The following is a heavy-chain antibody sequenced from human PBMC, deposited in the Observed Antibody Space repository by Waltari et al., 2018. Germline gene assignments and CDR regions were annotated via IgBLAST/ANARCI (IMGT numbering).Heavy chain of an antibody. D-gene: IGHD3-10*01. CDR3: AGGPAYYYYYGMDV. J-gene: IGHJ6*02. CDR2: INHSGST. V-gene: IGHV4-34*01. Sequence: QVQLQQWGAGLLKPSETLSLTCAVYGGSFSGYYWSWIRQPPGKGLEWLGEINHSGSTNYNPSLKSRVTISVDTSKNQFSLKLSSVTAADTAVYYCAGGPAYYYYYGMDVWGQGTTVTVSS. CDR1: GGSFSGYY.